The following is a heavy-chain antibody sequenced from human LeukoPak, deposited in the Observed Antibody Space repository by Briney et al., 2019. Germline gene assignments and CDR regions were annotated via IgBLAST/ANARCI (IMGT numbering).Heavy chain of an antibody. CDR2: IFHSGSS. D-gene: IGHD3-10*01. J-gene: IGHJ5*02. CDR3: ARHSGSGRGLRFPFDP. Sequence: SETLSLTCTVSGYSISSGYYWGWIRQPPGKGLEWIGSIFHSGSSYYNPSLKSRVTIIADTSKNQFSLKLSSVTAADTAVYYCARHSGSGRGLRFPFDPWGQGTLVTVSS. CDR1: GYSISSGYY. V-gene: IGHV4-38-2*02.